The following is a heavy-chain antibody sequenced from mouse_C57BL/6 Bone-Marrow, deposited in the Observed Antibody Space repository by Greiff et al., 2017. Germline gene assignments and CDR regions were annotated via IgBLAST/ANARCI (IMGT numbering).Heavy chain of an antibody. CDR2: IDPSDSYT. V-gene: IGHV1-50*01. D-gene: IGHD1-1*01. J-gene: IGHJ2*01. Sequence: QVQLQQPGAELVKPGASVKLSCKASGYTFTSYWMQWVKQRPGQGLEWIGEIDPSDSYTNYNQKFNGKATLTVDTSSSTAYMQLSSLTSEDSAVYYCARGGSRNYWGQGTTLTVSS. CDR1: GYTFTSYW. CDR3: ARGGSRNY.